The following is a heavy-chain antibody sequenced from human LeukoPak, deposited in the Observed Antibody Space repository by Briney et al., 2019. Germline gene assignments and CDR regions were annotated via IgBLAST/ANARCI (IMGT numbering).Heavy chain of an antibody. V-gene: IGHV4-59*01. Sequence: PSETLSLTCTVSGGSISSYYWSWIRQPPGKGLEWIGYIYYSGSTNYNPSLKSRVTISVDTSKNQFSLKLSSVTAADTAVYYCARVAILYGMDVWGQGTTVTVSS. CDR1: GGSISSYY. J-gene: IGHJ6*02. CDR2: IYYSGST. CDR3: ARVAILYGMDV.